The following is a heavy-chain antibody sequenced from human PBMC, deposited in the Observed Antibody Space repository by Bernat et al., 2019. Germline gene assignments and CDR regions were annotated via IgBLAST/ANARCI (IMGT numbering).Heavy chain of an antibody. CDR3: ARQRNYYDSSGHFDY. J-gene: IGHJ4*02. CDR1: GFTFSSYA. V-gene: IGHV3-30-3*01. D-gene: IGHD3-22*01. CDR2: ISYDGSNK. Sequence: QVQLVESGGGVVQPGRSLRLSCAASGFTFSSYAMHWVRQAPGKGLEWVAVISYDGSNKYYADSVKGRFTISRDNSKNTLYLQMNSLRVEDTAVYYCARQRNYYDSSGHFDYWGQGTLVTVSS.